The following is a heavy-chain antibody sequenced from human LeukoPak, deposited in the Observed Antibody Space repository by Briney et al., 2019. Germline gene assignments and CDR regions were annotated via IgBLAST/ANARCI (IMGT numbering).Heavy chain of an antibody. Sequence: QPGGSLRLSCAASGFTFSSYGMHWVRQAPGKGLEWVAFIRYDGSNKYYADSVKGRFTISRDNSKNTLYLQMNSLRAEDTAVYYCAKVGVRGVLLRFGEAGYMDVWGKGTTVTISS. CDR1: GFTFSSYG. D-gene: IGHD3-10*01. CDR2: IRYDGSNK. CDR3: AKVGVRGVLLRFGEAGYMDV. V-gene: IGHV3-30*02. J-gene: IGHJ6*03.